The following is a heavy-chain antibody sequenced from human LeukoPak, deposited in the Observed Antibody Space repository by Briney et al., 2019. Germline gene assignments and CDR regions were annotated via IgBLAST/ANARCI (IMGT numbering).Heavy chain of an antibody. Sequence: EASVKVSCKASGYSFSNYYMHWVRQAPGQGLEWMGIINPSGGSTSYAQKFQGRVTMTRDMSTSTVYMELSSLRSEDTAMYYCARDKGPGGSGSYLPYYYYYMDVWGKGTTVTVSS. J-gene: IGHJ6*03. V-gene: IGHV1-46*01. CDR2: INPSGGST. D-gene: IGHD3-10*01. CDR3: ARDKGPGGSGSYLPYYYYYMDV. CDR1: GYSFSNYY.